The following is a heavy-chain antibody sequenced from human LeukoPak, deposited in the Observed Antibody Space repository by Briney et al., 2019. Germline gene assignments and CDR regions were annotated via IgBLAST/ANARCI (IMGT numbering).Heavy chain of an antibody. CDR1: GYTFTSYD. CDR3: ARMVVAATRYYYYYYMDV. Sequence: ASVKVSCKASGYTFTSYDINWVRQATGQGLEWMGWMNPNSGNTGYAQKFQGRVTMTRNTSISTAYMELSSLRSEDTAVYYCARMVVAATRYYYYYYMDVWGKGTTVTISS. D-gene: IGHD2-15*01. V-gene: IGHV1-8*01. J-gene: IGHJ6*03. CDR2: MNPNSGNT.